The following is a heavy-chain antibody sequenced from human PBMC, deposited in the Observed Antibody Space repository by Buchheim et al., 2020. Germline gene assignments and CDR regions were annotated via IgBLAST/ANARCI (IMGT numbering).Heavy chain of an antibody. D-gene: IGHD3-3*01. CDR2: INPSGGST. CDR1: GYTFTSYY. V-gene: IGHV1-46*01. CDR3: ARDSSDFWSGYSPSYGMDV. J-gene: IGHJ6*02. Sequence: QVQLVQSGAEVKKPGASVKVSCKASGYTFTSYYMHWVRQAPGQGLEWMGIINPSGGSTSYAQKFQGRVTMTRDTSTSTVYMEPSSLRSEDTAVYYCARDSSDFWSGYSPSYGMDVWGQGTT.